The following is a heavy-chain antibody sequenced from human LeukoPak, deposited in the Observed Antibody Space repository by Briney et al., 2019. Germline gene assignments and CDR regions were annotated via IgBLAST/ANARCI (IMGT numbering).Heavy chain of an antibody. CDR3: ARRAGAYSHPYDY. CDR1: GFTVSTNS. J-gene: IGHJ4*02. CDR2: IYSDNT. Sequence: GGSLRLSCTVSGFTVSTNSMSWVRQAPGKGLEWVSFIYSDNTHYSDSVKGRFTISRDNSKNTLYLQMNSLRAEDTAVCYCARRAGAYSHPYDYWGQGTLVTVSS. D-gene: IGHD4/OR15-4a*01. V-gene: IGHV3-53*01.